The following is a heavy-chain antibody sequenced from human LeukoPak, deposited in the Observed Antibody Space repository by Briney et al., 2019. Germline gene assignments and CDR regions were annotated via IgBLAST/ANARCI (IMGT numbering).Heavy chain of an antibody. D-gene: IGHD6-13*01. CDR1: GGSFSGYY. CDR3: ARAPLSSSWSMYNWFDP. Sequence: SETLSLTCAVYGGSFSGYYWSWIRQPPGKGLEWIGEINHSGSTNYNPSLKSRVTISVDTSKNQFSLKLSFVTAADTAVYYCARAPLSSSWSMYNWFDPWGQGTLVAVSS. V-gene: IGHV4-34*01. J-gene: IGHJ5*02. CDR2: INHSGST.